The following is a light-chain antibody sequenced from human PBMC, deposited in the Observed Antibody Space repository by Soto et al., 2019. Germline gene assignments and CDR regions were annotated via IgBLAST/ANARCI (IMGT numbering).Light chain of an antibody. CDR3: QQYSSYPWT. CDR1: QGISSY. Sequence: ALRKTPSPSSLSASTGDRVTITCRASQGISSYLAWYQQKPRKAPKRLIYAASTLQSAVPSRFSGSGSGTDFTLTISCMQSEDLATYYCQQYSSYPWTFGQGTKVDIK. J-gene: IGKJ1*01. V-gene: IGKV1-8*01. CDR2: AAS.